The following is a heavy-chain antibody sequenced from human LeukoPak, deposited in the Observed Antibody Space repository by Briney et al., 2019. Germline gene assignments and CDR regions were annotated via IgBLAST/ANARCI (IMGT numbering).Heavy chain of an antibody. CDR1: GFSFSSYE. CDR3: ARERGIQLWNRPFDAFDI. J-gene: IGHJ3*02. D-gene: IGHD5-18*01. CDR2: ISSSGSTI. Sequence: PGGSLRLSCAASGFSFSSYEMNWVRQAPGKGLEWVSYISSSGSTIYYADSVKGRFTISRDNAKNSLYLQMNSLRAEDTAVYYCARERGIQLWNRPFDAFDIWGQGTMVTVSS. V-gene: IGHV3-48*03.